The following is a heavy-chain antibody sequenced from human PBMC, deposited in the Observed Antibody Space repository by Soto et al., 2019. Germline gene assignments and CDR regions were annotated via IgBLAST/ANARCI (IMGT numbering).Heavy chain of an antibody. J-gene: IGHJ6*02. Sequence: ESVKISCKASGYTFPRSYIHWVRQAPGQGLEWMGWISPLSGVTNYAQRFQGRVTFTTDTSVNTAYMELRWLRAGDTALYFCAREFDSGDYGFDLCRQRPTVTACS. D-gene: IGHD2-21*01. CDR3: AREFDSGDYGFDL. CDR2: ISPLSGVT. CDR1: GYTFPRSY. V-gene: IGHV1-2*02.